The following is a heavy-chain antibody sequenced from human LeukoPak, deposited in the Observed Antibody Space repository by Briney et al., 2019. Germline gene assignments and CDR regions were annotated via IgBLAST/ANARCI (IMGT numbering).Heavy chain of an antibody. J-gene: IGHJ3*02. CDR2: ISGGGGTT. CDR3: AKTEDYYDSSGYYSSDI. CDR1: GFTFSSYA. D-gene: IGHD3-22*01. Sequence: GGSLRLSCAASGFTFSSYAMNWVRQAPGKGLEWVSTISGGGGTTYYADSVKGRFTISRDNSKNTLSLQMNSLRAEDTAIYYCAKTEDYYDSSGYYSSDIWGQGTMVTVSS. V-gene: IGHV3-23*01.